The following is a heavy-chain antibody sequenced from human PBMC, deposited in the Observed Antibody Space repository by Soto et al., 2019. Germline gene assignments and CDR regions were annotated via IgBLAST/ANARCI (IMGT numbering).Heavy chain of an antibody. CDR3: ARVGYCGGDCSFPDY. CDR2: FYYSGST. J-gene: IGHJ4*02. D-gene: IGHD2-21*02. CDR1: GGSISSYY. V-gene: IGHV4-59*01. Sequence: PSETLSLTCPVSGGSISSYYWSWIRQPPGKGLEWIGYFYYSGSTNYNPSLKSRVTISVDTSKNQFSLKLSSVTAADTAVYYCARVGYCGGDCSFPDYWGQGTLVTV.